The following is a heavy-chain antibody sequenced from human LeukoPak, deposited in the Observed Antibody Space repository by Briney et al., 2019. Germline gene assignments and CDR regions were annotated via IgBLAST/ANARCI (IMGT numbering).Heavy chain of an antibody. CDR2: INPNSGGT. CDR1: GYTFTGYY. CDR3: ASVYSTGWNFEF. V-gene: IGHV1-2*02. Sequence: GASVKVSCKVSGYTFTGYYMHWVRQAPGQGLEWMGWINPNSGGTNYAQNFQGRVTMTRDTSINTVYLDLSRLGSDDTAVYYCASVYSTGWNFEFWGQGTLVTVSS. J-gene: IGHJ4*02. D-gene: IGHD6-19*01.